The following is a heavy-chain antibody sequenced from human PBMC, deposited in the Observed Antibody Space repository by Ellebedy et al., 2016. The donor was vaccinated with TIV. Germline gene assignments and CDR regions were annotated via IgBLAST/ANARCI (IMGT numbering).Heavy chain of an antibody. CDR2: INSDGSGT. D-gene: IGHD6-19*01. Sequence: GESLKISCSASGLTFSSHAMSWVRQAPGKGLEWVSRINSDGSGTTYVDSVKGRFTISRDNAKNTLYLQMNSLRAEDTAVYYCARVEVGRSGPSYGMDVWGQGTTVTVSS. V-gene: IGHV3-74*01. CDR1: GLTFSSHA. CDR3: ARVEVGRSGPSYGMDV. J-gene: IGHJ6*02.